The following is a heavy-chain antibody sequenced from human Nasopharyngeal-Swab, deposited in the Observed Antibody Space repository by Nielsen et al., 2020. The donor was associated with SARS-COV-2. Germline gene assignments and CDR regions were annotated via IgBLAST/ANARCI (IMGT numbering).Heavy chain of an antibody. J-gene: IGHJ3*02. CDR1: EFTVSGYY. CDR3: ARKVALDI. CDR2: INPGGDVI. Sequence: GGSLRLSCAASEFTVSGYYISWIRQAPGKGLEWIAYINPGGDVIAYADSVQGRFSISRDSATNSVYLQMNSLRTDDTAVYFCARKVALDIWGQGTVVTVSS. V-gene: IGHV3-11*01.